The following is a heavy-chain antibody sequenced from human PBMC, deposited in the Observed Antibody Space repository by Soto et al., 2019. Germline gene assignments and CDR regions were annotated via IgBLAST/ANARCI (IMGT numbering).Heavy chain of an antibody. CDR1: GYTFTNYY. V-gene: IGHV1-2*04. CDR3: ARPSGYYPYYFDD. CDR2: INPNSGGT. Sequence: ASVKVSCKASGYTFTNYYIHWVRQAPGQGLEWMGWINPNSGGTNYAQKFQDWVTMTRDTSINTVYMELSRLRSDDTAVYYCARPSGYYPYYFDDWGQGSLVTVS. J-gene: IGHJ4*02. D-gene: IGHD3-22*01.